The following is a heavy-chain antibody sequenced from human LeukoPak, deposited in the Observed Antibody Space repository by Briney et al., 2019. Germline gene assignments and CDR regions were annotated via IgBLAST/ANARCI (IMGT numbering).Heavy chain of an antibody. CDR3: ARSLPIVVVPAAIDYYYYYMDV. CDR2: IRQDGNKI. Sequence: GGSLRLSCAASGFIFSTYWMSWVRQAPGKGLEWVANIRQDGNKIYYVDSVKGRFTISRDNAKNSLYLQMHNLRSEDTAVYYCARSLPIVVVPAAIDYYYYYMDVWGKGTTVTVSS. V-gene: IGHV3-7*03. CDR1: GFIFSTYW. D-gene: IGHD2-2*02. J-gene: IGHJ6*03.